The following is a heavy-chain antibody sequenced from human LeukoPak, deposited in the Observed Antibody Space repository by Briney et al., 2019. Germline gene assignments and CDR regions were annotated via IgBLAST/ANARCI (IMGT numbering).Heavy chain of an antibody. V-gene: IGHV3-7*01. Sequence: GGSLRLSCAASGFTFGNFWMTWVRQAPGRGLEWLANIKEDGGDKYYVDSVKGRFTISRDNAKNSLYLEMSSLRVEDTAVYYCARGPSPTPYWGQGTLVTVSS. J-gene: IGHJ4*02. D-gene: IGHD4-23*01. CDR1: GFTFGNFW. CDR2: IKEDGGDK. CDR3: ARGPSPTPY.